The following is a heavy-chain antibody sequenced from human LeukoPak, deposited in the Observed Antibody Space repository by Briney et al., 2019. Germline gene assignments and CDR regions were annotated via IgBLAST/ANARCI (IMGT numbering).Heavy chain of an antibody. V-gene: IGHV3-11*01. CDR3: ARDGAYDDASVHRADF. CDR2: ISHSGATV. Sequence: GGSLRLSCRASGFSFSDYYMNWFRQTPEKGLEWLSYISHSGATVQYADSVRGRFTVSRDNDKNSHYLQMNSLRVEDTAVYYCARDGAYDDASVHRADFWGQGTLVTVSS. D-gene: IGHD3-16*01. J-gene: IGHJ4*02. CDR1: GFSFSDYY.